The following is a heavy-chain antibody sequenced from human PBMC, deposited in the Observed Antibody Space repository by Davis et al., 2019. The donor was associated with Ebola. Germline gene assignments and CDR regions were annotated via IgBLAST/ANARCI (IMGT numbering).Heavy chain of an antibody. CDR3: ATARTGTYYYDSSGYYYDY. V-gene: IGHV5-51*01. CDR2: IYPGDSGT. J-gene: IGHJ4*02. CDR1: GYSFTSYW. D-gene: IGHD3-22*01. Sequence: GESLKISCKGSGYSFTSYWIGWVRQMPGKGLEWMGIIYPGDSGTRYSPSFQGQVTISADKSISTAYLQWSSLKASDTAMYYCATARTGTYYYDSSGYYYDYWGQGTLVTVSS.